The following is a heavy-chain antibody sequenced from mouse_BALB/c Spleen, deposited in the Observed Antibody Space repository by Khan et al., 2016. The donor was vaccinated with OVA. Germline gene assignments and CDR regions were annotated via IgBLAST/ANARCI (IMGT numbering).Heavy chain of an antibody. CDR2: INTYTGEP. CDR3: ARKNYSYGRYFDV. Sequence: QIQLVQSGPELKKPGETVKISCKASGYTFTNYGMNWVKQAPGKGLKWMGWINTYTGEPTYADDFKGRFAFSLETSASTAYLQINNLKNEDTATYFGARKNYSYGRYFDVWGAGNTGNVSS. V-gene: IGHV9-3-1*01. CDR1: GYTFTNYG. J-gene: IGHJ1*02. D-gene: IGHD2-12*01.